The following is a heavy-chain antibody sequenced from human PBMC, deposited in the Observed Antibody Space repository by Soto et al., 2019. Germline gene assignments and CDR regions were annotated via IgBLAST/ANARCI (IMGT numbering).Heavy chain of an antibody. V-gene: IGHV3-30-3*01. CDR2: ISYDGSNK. Sequence: GSLRLSCAASGFTFSSYAMHWVRQAPGKGLEWVAVISYDGSNKYYADSVKGRFTISRDNSKNTLYLQMNSLRAEDTAVYYCARPTVAAFEDWGQGTLVTVSS. D-gene: IGHD6-25*01. CDR3: ARPTVAAFED. CDR1: GFTFSSYA. J-gene: IGHJ4*02.